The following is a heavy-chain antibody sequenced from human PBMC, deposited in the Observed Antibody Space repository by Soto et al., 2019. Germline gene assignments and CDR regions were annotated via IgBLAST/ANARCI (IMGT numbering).Heavy chain of an antibody. Sequence: QVQLVESGGGVVQPGRSLRLSCAASGFTFSSYAMHWVRQAPGKGLEWVAVISYDGSNKYYADSVKGRFTISRDNSKNTLYLQMNSLRAEDTAVYYCARDGGGDGYFDYWGHGTLVTVSS. J-gene: IGHJ4*01. V-gene: IGHV3-30-3*01. D-gene: IGHD4-17*01. CDR2: ISYDGSNK. CDR3: ARDGGGDGYFDY. CDR1: GFTFSSYA.